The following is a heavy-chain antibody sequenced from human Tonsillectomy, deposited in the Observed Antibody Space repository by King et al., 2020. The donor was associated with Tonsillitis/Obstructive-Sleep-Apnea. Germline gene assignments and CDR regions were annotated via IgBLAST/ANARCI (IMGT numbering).Heavy chain of an antibody. D-gene: IGHD6-19*01. V-gene: IGHV3-66*01. CDR1: GFTVSSNY. CDR2: IYSGGST. Sequence: VQLVESGGGLVQPGGSLRLSCAASGFTVSSNYMSWVRQAPGKGLEWVSVIYSGGSTYYADSVKGRITISRDNSKNTLYLQMNSLRAEDTAVYYCASGTGYSSGWYSEFYWGQGTLVTVSS. J-gene: IGHJ4*02. CDR3: ASGTGYSSGWYSEFY.